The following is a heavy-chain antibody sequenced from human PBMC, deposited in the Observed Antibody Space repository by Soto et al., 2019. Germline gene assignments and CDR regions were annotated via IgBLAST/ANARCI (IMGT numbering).Heavy chain of an antibody. D-gene: IGHD6-19*01. CDR2: INPYNGNT. CDR3: ARNRIGVPRWLVGPFDY. Sequence: QVQLVQSGAEMKTPGASVKVSCKTSGYTFTPYGISWVRQAPGQGLEWMGWINPYNGNTDYAESLQGRVTMTTETATSMAYMELRSLKSDDTVILYWARNRIGVPRWLVGPFDYWGQGPLVTVSS. CDR1: GYTFTPYG. J-gene: IGHJ4*02. V-gene: IGHV1-18*01.